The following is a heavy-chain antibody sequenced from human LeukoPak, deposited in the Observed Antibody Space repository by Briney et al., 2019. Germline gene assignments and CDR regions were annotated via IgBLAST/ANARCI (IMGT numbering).Heavy chain of an antibody. Sequence: PGGSLRLSCAASGFTFSNYGMHWVRQAPGKGLGWLAAIFYDGSKPHYADTVKGRFIISRDNSKNTVYLQVNSLTAQDTAVYYCARDEALYFIYGDCWGLGTLVTVSS. CDR2: IFYDGSKP. J-gene: IGHJ4*02. CDR1: GFTFSNYG. D-gene: IGHD2/OR15-2a*01. V-gene: IGHV3-33*01. CDR3: ARDEALYFIYGDC.